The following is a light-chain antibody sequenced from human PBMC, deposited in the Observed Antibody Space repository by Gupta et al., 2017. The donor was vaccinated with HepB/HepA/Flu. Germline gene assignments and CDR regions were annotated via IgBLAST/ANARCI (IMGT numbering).Light chain of an antibody. J-gene: IGKJ1*01. CDR1: QSVLYSSNNNNY. CDR3: QQYYSTPWA. Sequence: DIVMTQSPDPLAVSLGERATINCKSSQSVLYSSNNNNYLAWYQQKPGQPPKLLFYWASTRESGVPDRFSGSGSGTDFTLTISSLQAEDVAVYYCQQYYSTPWAFGQGTKVEIK. CDR2: WAS. V-gene: IGKV4-1*01.